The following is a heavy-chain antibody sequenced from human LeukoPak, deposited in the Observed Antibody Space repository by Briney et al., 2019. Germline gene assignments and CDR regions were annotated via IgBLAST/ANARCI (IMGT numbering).Heavy chain of an antibody. V-gene: IGHV3-48*02. CDR3: ARDGDDSVWGSYRDY. CDR1: GFTFSSYS. D-gene: IGHD3-16*01. CDR2: ISSSGSII. J-gene: IGHJ4*02. Sequence: GGSLRLSCATSGFTFSSYSMNWVRQAPGKGLEWVSYISSSGSIIYYPDSVKGRFTISRDNAKNSLYLQMNSLRDEDTAVYYCARDGDDSVWGSYRDYWGQGTLVTVSS.